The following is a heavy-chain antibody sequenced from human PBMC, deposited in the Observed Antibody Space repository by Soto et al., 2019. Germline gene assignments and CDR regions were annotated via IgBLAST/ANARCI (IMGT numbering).Heavy chain of an antibody. V-gene: IGHV1-18*01. D-gene: IGHD3-22*01. CDR1: GYTFTSYG. CDR3: ARDKNRVDYYDSRGYYLPDY. Sequence: QVQLVQSGAEVKKPGASVKVSCKASGYTFTSYGISWVRQAPGQGLEWMGWISAYNGNTNYAQKLQGRFTMTTDTSTSTAYMELRSLRSDDTAVYYCARDKNRVDYYDSRGYYLPDYWGQGTLVTVSS. CDR2: ISAYNGNT. J-gene: IGHJ4*02.